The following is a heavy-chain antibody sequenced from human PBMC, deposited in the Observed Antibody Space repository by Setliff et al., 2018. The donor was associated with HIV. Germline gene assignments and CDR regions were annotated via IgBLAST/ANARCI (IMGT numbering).Heavy chain of an antibody. Sequence: GGSLRLSCAASGFTFNNFGMHWVRQAPGKGLEWVALIWSDGSRIEYADSVKGRFTISRDNSKNTLDLEMNSLRAEDTAVYYCARDGGGLGVYWGQGTLVTVSS. CDR1: GFTFNNFG. J-gene: IGHJ4*02. CDR2: IWSDGSRI. D-gene: IGHD3-16*01. V-gene: IGHV3-33*01. CDR3: ARDGGGLGVY.